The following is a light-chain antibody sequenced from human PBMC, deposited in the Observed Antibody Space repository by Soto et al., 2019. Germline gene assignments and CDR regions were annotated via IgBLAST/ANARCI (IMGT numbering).Light chain of an antibody. Sequence: QSAPTQPASVSGSPGQSITISCTGTSSDIGSHDYVSWYQHHPGKAPKLIIYEVTNRPSGVSDRFSGSKSGSTASLTISGLQAEDEADYLCTSYTSNTALVFGTGTKVTVL. CDR3: TSYTSNTALV. CDR1: SSDIGSHDY. CDR2: EVT. V-gene: IGLV2-14*01. J-gene: IGLJ1*01.